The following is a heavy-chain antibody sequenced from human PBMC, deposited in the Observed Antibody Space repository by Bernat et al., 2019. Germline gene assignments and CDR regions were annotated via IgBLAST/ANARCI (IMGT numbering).Heavy chain of an antibody. J-gene: IGHJ4*02. CDR1: GFTFSSYS. D-gene: IGHD1-26*01. Sequence: EVQLVESGGGLVKPGGSLRLSCAASGFTFSSYSMNWVRQAPGKGLEWVSSISSSSSYIYYAKSEKGRFTITRDNAKNSMNMQMNSRRGENTAVYYCASLGALGYEPYRHRHFDYWGQGTLVTVSS. V-gene: IGHV3-21*01. CDR3: ASLGALGYEPYRHRHFDY. CDR2: ISSSSSYI.